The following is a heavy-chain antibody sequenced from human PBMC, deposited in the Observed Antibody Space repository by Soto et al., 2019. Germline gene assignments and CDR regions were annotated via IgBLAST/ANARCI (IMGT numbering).Heavy chain of an antibody. J-gene: IGHJ6*03. CDR1: GYTFTSYG. CDR3: ARDTVVVPAAPYYYMDV. V-gene: IGHV1-18*01. D-gene: IGHD2-2*01. Sequence: ASVKVSYKASGYTFTSYGISWVRQAPGQGLEWMGWISAYNGNTNYARKLQGRVTMTTDTSTSTAYMELRSLRSDDTAVYYCARDTVVVPAAPYYYMDVWGKGTTVTVSS. CDR2: ISAYNGNT.